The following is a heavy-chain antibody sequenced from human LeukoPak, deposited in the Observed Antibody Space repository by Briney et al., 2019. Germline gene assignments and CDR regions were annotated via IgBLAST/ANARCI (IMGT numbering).Heavy chain of an antibody. CDR3: ARGGKLMISMVRGVLASRDGLDI. D-gene: IGHD3-10*01. CDR1: GYTFTGYY. Sequence: GASVKVSCKASGYTFTGYYMEWVRQPPGQGLEWMGWINPNSGGTKYEQKFQGRVTMTRDTSISTAYMELSRLRFDDTAMYYCARGGKLMISMVRGVLASRDGLDIWGRGTMVTVSS. CDR2: INPNSGGT. J-gene: IGHJ3*02. V-gene: IGHV1-2*02.